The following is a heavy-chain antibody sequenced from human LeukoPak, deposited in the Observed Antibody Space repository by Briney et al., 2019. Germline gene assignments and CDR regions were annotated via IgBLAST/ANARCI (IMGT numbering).Heavy chain of an antibody. V-gene: IGHV3-23*01. D-gene: IGHD2-8*01. CDR2: ISNGGAGT. J-gene: IGHJ4*02. CDR1: GFNFRSHA. Sequence: GGSLRLSCAASGFNFRSHAMSWVRQAPGKGLEWVSVISNGGAGTYYADPVKGRFTISRDNSKSTLYLQMSSLRAEDTAVYYCAKDHGTNVYDPFDYWGQGTLVTVSS. CDR3: AKDHGTNVYDPFDY.